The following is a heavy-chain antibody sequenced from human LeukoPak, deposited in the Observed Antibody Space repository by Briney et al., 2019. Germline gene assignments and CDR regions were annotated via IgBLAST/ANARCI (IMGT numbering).Heavy chain of an antibody. Sequence: SVKVSCKASGGTFSSYAIGWVRQAPGQGLEWMGGIIPIFGTANYAQKFQGRVTITADESTSTAYMELSSLRSEDTAVYYCARDRRQFMVRGGRTTLQFDYWGQGTLVTVSS. D-gene: IGHD3-10*01. CDR3: ARDRRQFMVRGGRTTLQFDY. CDR1: GGTFSSYA. V-gene: IGHV1-69*13. CDR2: IIPIFGTA. J-gene: IGHJ4*02.